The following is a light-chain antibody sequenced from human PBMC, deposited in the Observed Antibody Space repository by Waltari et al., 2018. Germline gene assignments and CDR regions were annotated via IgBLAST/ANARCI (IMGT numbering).Light chain of an antibody. CDR2: YVR. CDR3: SSYTSSSTGVV. CDR1: SSDVGGYNY. V-gene: IGLV2-14*01. J-gene: IGLJ2*01. Sequence: QSALTQPASVSGSPGQSITISCTGTSSDVGGYNYVSWYQQHPGKAPKLMIYYVRNRPSGVSNLFSGSKSGNTASLNISGLQAEDEADYYCSSYTSSSTGVVFGGGTKLTVL.